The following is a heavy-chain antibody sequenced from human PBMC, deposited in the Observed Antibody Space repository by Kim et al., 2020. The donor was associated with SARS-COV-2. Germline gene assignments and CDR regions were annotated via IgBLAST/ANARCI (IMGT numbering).Heavy chain of an antibody. V-gene: IGHV4-31*02. Sequence: PSLRSRVTISADKSRNQFSLRLNSVTAADTAVYYCAGGGGRGSSSDYFDYWGPGALVTVSS. CDR3: AGGGGRGSSSDYFDY. J-gene: IGHJ4*02. D-gene: IGHD6-6*01.